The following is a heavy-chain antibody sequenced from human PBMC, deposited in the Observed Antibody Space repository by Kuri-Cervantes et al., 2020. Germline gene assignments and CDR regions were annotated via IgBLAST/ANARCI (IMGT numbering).Heavy chain of an antibody. D-gene: IGHD4-17*01. V-gene: IGHV4-59*08. CDR2: IYYSGST. J-gene: IGHJ4*02. Sequence: SETLSLTCTVSGGSISSYYWSWIRQPPGKGLEWIGYIYYSGSTNYNPSLKSRVTISVDTSKNQSSLKLSSVTAADTAVYYCARQSGTVTLDYWGQGTLVTVSS. CDR1: GGSISSYY. CDR3: ARQSGTVTLDY.